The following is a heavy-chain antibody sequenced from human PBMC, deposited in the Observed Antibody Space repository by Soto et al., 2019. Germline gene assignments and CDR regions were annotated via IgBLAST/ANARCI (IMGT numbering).Heavy chain of an antibody. CDR3: ATPQDYDGCLDS. J-gene: IGHJ4*02. V-gene: IGHV1-3*01. D-gene: IGHD3-22*01. CDR1: GYTFTRYH. Sequence: QVQFVQSGAEVKKPGASVKVSCKTPGYTFTRYHIHWVRQAPGQRLEWMGWINVGNGNTRYSQKFQGRLTLTRDTPGHTAYLELNSLISEDTAVYSCATPQDYDGCLDSWGQGTLVTVSS. CDR2: INVGNGNT.